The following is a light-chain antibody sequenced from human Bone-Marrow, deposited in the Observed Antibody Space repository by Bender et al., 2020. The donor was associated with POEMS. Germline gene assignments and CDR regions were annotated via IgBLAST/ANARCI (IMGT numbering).Light chain of an antibody. V-gene: IGLV2-14*01. CDR2: AVN. CDR3: QSYDNSLGGWV. J-gene: IGLJ3*02. CDR1: SSDIGGYNY. Sequence: QSALTQPASVSGSPEQTITISCTGTSSDIGGYNYVSWYQQHPGKAPKVIIYAVNKRPSGVPDRFSGSKSGTSASLAITGLQAEDEGDYYCQSYDNSLGGWVFGGGTKLTVL.